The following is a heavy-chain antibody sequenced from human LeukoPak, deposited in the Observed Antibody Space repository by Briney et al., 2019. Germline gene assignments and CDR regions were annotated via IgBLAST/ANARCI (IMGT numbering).Heavy chain of an antibody. J-gene: IGHJ4*02. V-gene: IGHV3-23*01. CDR1: GFTFSSYA. CDR2: ISGSGGST. CDR3: AKDSLVATSPFDY. Sequence: AGGSLRLSCAASGFTFSSYAMSWVRQVPGKGLEWVSAISGSGGSTYYADSVKGRFTISRDNSKNTLYLQMNSLRAEDTAVYYCAKDSLVATSPFDYWGQGTLVPSPQ. D-gene: IGHD5-12*01.